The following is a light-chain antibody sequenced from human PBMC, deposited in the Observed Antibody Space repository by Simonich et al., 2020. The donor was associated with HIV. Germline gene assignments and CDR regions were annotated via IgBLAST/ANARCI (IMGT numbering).Light chain of an antibody. J-gene: IGKJ2*01. V-gene: IGKV4-1*01. Sequence: DIVMTQSPDSLAVSLGERATINCKSSQSVLYSSNNKNYLAWYQHKPGQPPKLLIYWASTRESGVPDRFSGSGSGPDFTLTISSLQAEDVAVYYCQQYYDTPYSFGQGTKVEIK. CDR1: QSVLYSSNNKNY. CDR2: WAS. CDR3: QQYYDTPYS.